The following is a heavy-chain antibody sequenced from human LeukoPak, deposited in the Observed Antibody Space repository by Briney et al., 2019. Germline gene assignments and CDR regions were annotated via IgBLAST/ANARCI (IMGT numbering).Heavy chain of an antibody. J-gene: IGHJ4*02. CDR3: ARSWAMVTYFDY. D-gene: IGHD5-18*01. Sequence: GGSLRLSCAASGFTFNKSPMNRVRQAPGKGLEWVSYISSSGSTIYYADSVKGRFTISRDNAKNSLYLQMNSLRAEDTAVYYCARSWAMVTYFDYWGQGTLVTVSS. CDR1: GFTFNKSP. CDR2: ISSSGSTI. V-gene: IGHV3-48*03.